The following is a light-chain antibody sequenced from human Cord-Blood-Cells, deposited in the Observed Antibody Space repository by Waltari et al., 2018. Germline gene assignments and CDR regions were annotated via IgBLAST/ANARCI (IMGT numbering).Light chain of an antibody. J-gene: IGKJ1*01. Sequence: EIVLTQSPGPLSLSPGERATLSCRASQSVSSSHLAWYQQKPGQAPRLLIYGASSRATGSPDRVSGSGYGTDVTLTISRLEPEDFAVYYCQQYGSSPTWTFGQGTKVEIK. CDR3: QQYGSSPTWT. CDR2: GAS. V-gene: IGKV3-20*01. CDR1: QSVSSSH.